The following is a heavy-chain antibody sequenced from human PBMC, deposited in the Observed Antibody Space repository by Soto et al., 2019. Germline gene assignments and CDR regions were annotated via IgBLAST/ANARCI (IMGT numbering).Heavy chain of an antibody. V-gene: IGHV3-23*01. CDR1: GFTFSSYA. D-gene: IGHD7-27*01. J-gene: IGHJ4*02. CDR2: ISKNGGNK. Sequence: EVQLLESGGGLVQPGGSLRLSCAASGFTFSSYAMSWVRQAPGKGLEWVSGISKNGGNKWYADTAKGRFTISRDNSKNTLFLQMISLRPDDTAVYYCAQRGGNDYWGGFDYWGPGTLVTVSS. CDR3: AQRGGNDYWGGFDY.